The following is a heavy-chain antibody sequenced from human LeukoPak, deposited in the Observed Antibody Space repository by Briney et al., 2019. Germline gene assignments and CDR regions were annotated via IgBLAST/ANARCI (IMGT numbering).Heavy chain of an antibody. Sequence: SETLSLTCAVYGGSFSGYYWSWIRQPPGKGLEWIGEINHSGSTNYNPSLKSRVTKSVDTSKNQFSLKLSSVTAADTAVYYCATLDYYDSSGYESGRKEFDYWGQGTLVTVSS. CDR2: INHSGST. CDR1: GGSFSGYY. J-gene: IGHJ4*02. D-gene: IGHD3-22*01. CDR3: ATLDYYDSSGYESGRKEFDY. V-gene: IGHV4-34*01.